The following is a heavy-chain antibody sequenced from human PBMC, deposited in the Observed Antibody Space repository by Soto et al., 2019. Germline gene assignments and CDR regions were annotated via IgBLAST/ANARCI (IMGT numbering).Heavy chain of an antibody. Sequence: EVQLVESGGGLVKPGGSLRLSCAASGFTFSSYSMNWVRQAPGKGLEWVSSISSSSSYIYYADSVKGRFTISRDNAKNSLYLQMNSLRAEDTAVYYCARDIGAAADDAFDIWGQGTIVTVSS. CDR1: GFTFSSYS. D-gene: IGHD6-13*01. CDR3: ARDIGAAADDAFDI. V-gene: IGHV3-21*01. J-gene: IGHJ3*02. CDR2: ISSSSSYI.